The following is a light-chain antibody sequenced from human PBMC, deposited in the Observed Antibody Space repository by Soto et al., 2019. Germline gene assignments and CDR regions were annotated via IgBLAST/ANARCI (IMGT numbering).Light chain of an antibody. CDR3: QQYNSHPYT. J-gene: IGKJ2*01. CDR2: DAS. Sequence: DIQMTQSPSTLSASVGDRVTITCRASQSISSWWAWYQQKPGKAPKLLIYDASSLESGVRSRFSGSGSGTEFTLTISSLQPDDFATYYCQQYNSHPYTFGQGTKLEIK. CDR1: QSISSW. V-gene: IGKV1-5*01.